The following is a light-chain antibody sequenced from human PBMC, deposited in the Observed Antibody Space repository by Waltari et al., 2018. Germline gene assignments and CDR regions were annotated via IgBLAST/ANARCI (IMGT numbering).Light chain of an antibody. V-gene: IGLV1-47*01. CDR3: AAWDDSLSGPV. CDR2: RNN. J-gene: IGLJ2*01. CDR1: SSNIGSHY. Sequence: VLTQPPPASGTPGQRVTISCSGSSSNIGSHYVYWYQQLPGTAPKPLIYRNNQRPSGVPDRFSGSKSGTSASLAISGLRSEDEADFYCAAWDDSLSGPVFGGGTMLTVL.